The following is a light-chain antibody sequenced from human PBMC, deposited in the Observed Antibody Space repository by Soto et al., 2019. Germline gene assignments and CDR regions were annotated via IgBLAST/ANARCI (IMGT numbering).Light chain of an antibody. V-gene: IGLV5-45*03. CDR2: YKSDSDK. J-gene: IGLJ2*01. Sequence: QPVLTQPSSLSASPGASASLTCTLRSGINVATYRIYWYQQKPGSPPQYLLMYKSDSDKQQGSGVPSRFSGSKDASANAGILLISGLQSEDEADSYCMIWHSSAVVFGGGTKLTVL. CDR1: SGINVATYR. CDR3: MIWHSSAVV.